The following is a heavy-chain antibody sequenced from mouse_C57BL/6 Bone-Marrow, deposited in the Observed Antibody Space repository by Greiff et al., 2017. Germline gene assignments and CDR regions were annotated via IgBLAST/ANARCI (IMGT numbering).Heavy chain of an antibody. CDR2: IYPGSGNT. D-gene: IGHD2-5*01. J-gene: IGHJ1*03. Sequence: QVQLKQPGAELVKPGASVKMSCKASGYTFTSYWITWVKQRPGQGLEWIGDIYPGSGNTNYNEKFKSKATLTVDTSSSTAYMQLSSLTSEDSAVYYCARPYYSNYWYFDVWGTGTTVTVSS. CDR1: GYTFTSYW. V-gene: IGHV1-55*01. CDR3: ARPYYSNYWYFDV.